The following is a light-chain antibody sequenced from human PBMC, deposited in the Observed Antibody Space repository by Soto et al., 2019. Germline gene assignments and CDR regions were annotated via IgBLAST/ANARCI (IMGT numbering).Light chain of an antibody. CDR1: SSGVGGYNY. CDR3: SSYTSSSTLL. J-gene: IGLJ1*01. CDR2: DVS. V-gene: IGLV2-14*01. Sequence: QSALTQPASVSGSPGQSITISCTGTSSGVGGYNYVSWYQQHPGKAPKLMIYDVSNRPSGVSNRFSASKSGNTASLTISWLQAEDEADYYCSSYTSSSTLLFGTGTKVTVL.